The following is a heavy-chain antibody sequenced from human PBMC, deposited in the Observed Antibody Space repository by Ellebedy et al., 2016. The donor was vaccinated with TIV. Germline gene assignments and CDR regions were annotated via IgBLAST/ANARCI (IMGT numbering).Heavy chain of an antibody. CDR3: ARGTDP. CDR1: GYSFTSYY. CDR2: ILPTGGST. V-gene: IGHV1-46*01. Sequence: AASVKVSCKASGYSFTSYYMHWVRQAPGQGLEWLGIILPTGGSTDYAQRFQGRVTMTSDTSTSTVYMDLSSLRSEDTAVYYCARGTDPWGQGTLVTVSS. J-gene: IGHJ5*02.